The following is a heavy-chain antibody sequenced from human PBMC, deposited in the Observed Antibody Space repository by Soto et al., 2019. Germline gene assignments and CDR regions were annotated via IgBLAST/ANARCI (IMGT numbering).Heavy chain of an antibody. CDR3: ARPVERGVVPAAMRPSGSYMDV. CDR2: IYYSGST. Sequence: SETLSLTCTVSGGSISSSSYYWGWIRQPPGKGLEWIGSIYYSGSTYYNPSLKSRVTISVDTSKNQFSLKLSSVTAADTAVYYCARPVERGVVPAAMRPSGSYMDVWGKGTTVTVSS. V-gene: IGHV4-39*01. CDR1: GGSISSSSYY. J-gene: IGHJ6*03. D-gene: IGHD2-2*01.